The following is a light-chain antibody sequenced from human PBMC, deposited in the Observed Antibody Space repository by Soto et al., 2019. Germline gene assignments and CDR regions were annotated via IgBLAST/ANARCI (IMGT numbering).Light chain of an antibody. CDR2: NAS. Sequence: EIQMTQSPSSRTASVGDKVTITCRASLNIVSYLNWYQQKPGKAPKLLIYNASSLESGVPSRFSGSGSATHFTLTISSMQPEDFGVYFCQQGYSRPRGLGQGAKVDSK. CDR1: LNIVSY. J-gene: IGKJ1*01. CDR3: QQGYSRPRG. V-gene: IGKV1-39*01.